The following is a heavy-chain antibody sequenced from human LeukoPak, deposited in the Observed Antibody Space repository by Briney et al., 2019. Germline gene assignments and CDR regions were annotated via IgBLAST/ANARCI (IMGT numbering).Heavy chain of an antibody. CDR1: TFIFSSYG. CDR3: ARESFVRSFRGMDV. J-gene: IGHJ6*02. CDR2: VWFDGSNK. D-gene: IGHD3-16*01. V-gene: IGHV3-33*01. Sequence: GGSLRLSCAASTFIFSSYGMHWVRQAPGKGLEWVAVVWFDGSNKYYADSVKGRFTISRDNSKNTLYLQMNSLRVEDTAVYYCARESFVRSFRGMDVWGQGTTVTVSS.